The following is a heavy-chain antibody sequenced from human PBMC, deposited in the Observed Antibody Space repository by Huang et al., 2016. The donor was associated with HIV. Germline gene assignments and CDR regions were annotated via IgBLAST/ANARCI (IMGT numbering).Heavy chain of an antibody. CDR1: GGAISGSTYY. V-gene: IGHV4-39*01. Sequence: QLQLQEWGPRLVKPSETLSLTCTVAGGAISGSTYYWSWIRQPPGKGLEWIGNSYYSGNTFYNPSLKSRVTIAVDTSKNQFSLKVTSLTAADTAGYYCANTVHTAAGQDYLECWGQGTLGTVSS. CDR3: ANTVHTAAGQDYLEC. D-gene: IGHD6-13*01. CDR2: SYYSGNT. J-gene: IGHJ4*02.